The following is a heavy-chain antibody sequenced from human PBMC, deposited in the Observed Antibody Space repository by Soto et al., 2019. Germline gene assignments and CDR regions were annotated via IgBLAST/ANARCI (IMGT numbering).Heavy chain of an antibody. CDR3: TTDRASQGSGEFDF. CDR2: IKSKTAH. Sequence: GGSLRLSCAASGFTFTNAWMNWVRQAPGKGLEWVGHIKSKTAHDYAAPVKGRFTFSRDDSKDTVYLQMDSLKTEDTAVYYCTTDRASQGSGEFDFWGKGTLVTVSS. V-gene: IGHV3-15*07. CDR1: GFTFTNAW. J-gene: IGHJ4*01. D-gene: IGHD6-19*01.